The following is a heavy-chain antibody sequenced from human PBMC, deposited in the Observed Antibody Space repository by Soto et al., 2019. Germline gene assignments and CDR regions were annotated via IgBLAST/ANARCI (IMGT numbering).Heavy chain of an antibody. J-gene: IGHJ6*02. CDR3: AGSLAARRPDYNGMDV. CDR1: GYSFTSYW. V-gene: IGHV5-10-1*01. CDR2: IDPSDSYT. D-gene: IGHD6-6*01. Sequence: GESLKISCKGSGYSFTSYWISWVRQMPEKGLEWMGRIDPSDSYTNYSPSFQGHVTISADKSISTAYLQWSSLKASDTAMYYCAGSLAARRPDYNGMDVWGQGTTVTVSS.